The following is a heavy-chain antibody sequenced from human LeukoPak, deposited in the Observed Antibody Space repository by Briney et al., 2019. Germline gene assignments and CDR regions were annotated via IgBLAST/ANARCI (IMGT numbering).Heavy chain of an antibody. CDR2: IYYSGST. J-gene: IGHJ3*02. CDR1: GGPISSYY. CDR3: ARGPHGGNRGGAFDI. V-gene: IGHV4-59*01. D-gene: IGHD4-23*01. Sequence: PSETLSLTCTVSGGPISSYYWSWIRQPPGKGLEWIGNIYYSGSTNYNPSLKSRVTISVDTSKIQFSLKLSSVSAADTAVYYCARGPHGGNRGGAFDIWGQGTMVTVSS.